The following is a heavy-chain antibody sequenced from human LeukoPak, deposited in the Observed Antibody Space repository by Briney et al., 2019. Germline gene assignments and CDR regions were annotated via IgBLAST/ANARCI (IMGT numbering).Heavy chain of an antibody. D-gene: IGHD6-19*01. CDR1: GFTFNNYW. Sequence: GGSLRLSCAASGFTFNNYWMTWVRQAPGMGLEWVANIKQDGSEKYYVDSVKGRFTISRDIAKNSLYLQMNSLRAEDTAVYYCARDRPQQWLVRGQRGYYYYMDVWGRGTTVTISS. J-gene: IGHJ6*03. CDR2: IKQDGSEK. CDR3: ARDRPQQWLVRGQRGYYYYMDV. V-gene: IGHV3-7*01.